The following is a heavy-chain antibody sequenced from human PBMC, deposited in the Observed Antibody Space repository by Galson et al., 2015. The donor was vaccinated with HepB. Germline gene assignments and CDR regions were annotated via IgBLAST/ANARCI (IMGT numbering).Heavy chain of an antibody. CDR1: GGSIISSTNY. D-gene: IGHD2-2*01. CDR3: ARPRYCSSVTCSAAFDY. V-gene: IGHV4-39*01. CDR2: IYHGGGT. Sequence: SETLSLTCTVSGGSIISSTNYWGWIRQPPGKGLEWIGRIYHGGGTYYNPSLTSRVTISVATSKKEFSLKVKSVTTADTAVYYCARPRYCSSVTCSAAFDYWGQGSLVTVSS. J-gene: IGHJ4*02.